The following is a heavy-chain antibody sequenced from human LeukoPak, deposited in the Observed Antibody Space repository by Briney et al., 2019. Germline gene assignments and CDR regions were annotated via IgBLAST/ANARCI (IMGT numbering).Heavy chain of an antibody. CDR3: ARSGGSRDAFDI. J-gene: IGHJ3*02. Sequence: SETLSLTCAVSGGSISSSNWWSWVRQPPGKGLEWIGTIYYSGSTYYNPSLKSRVTMSVDTSKNQFSLKLTSVTAADTAVYYCARSGGSRDAFDIWGQGTMVTVSS. D-gene: IGHD1-26*01. V-gene: IGHV4-4*02. CDR1: GGSISSSNW. CDR2: IYYSGST.